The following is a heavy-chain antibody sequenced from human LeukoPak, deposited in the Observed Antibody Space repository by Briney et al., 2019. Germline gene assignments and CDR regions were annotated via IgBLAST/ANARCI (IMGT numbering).Heavy chain of an antibody. V-gene: IGHV4-59*01. D-gene: IGHD4-17*01. J-gene: IGHJ4*02. CDR1: GGSISSYY. CDR2: IYYSGST. CDR3: ARDLYGDYYFDC. Sequence: SETLSLTCTVSGGSISSYYWSWIRQPPGKGLEWIGYIYYSGSTNYNPSLKSRVTISVDTSKNQFSLKLSSVTAADTAVYYCARDLYGDYYFDCWGQGTLVTVSS.